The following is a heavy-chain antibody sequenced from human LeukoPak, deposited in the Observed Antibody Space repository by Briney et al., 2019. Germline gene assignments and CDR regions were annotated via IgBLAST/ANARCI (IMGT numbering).Heavy chain of an antibody. Sequence: PGGSLRLSCAASGFTFSSYWMSWVRQAPGKGLEWVANIKQVGSEKYYVDSVKGRFTISRDNAKNSLYLQMNSLRAEDTAVYYCARDRITMVRGVIKARVGSFDYWGQGTLVTVSS. J-gene: IGHJ4*02. CDR2: IKQVGSEK. V-gene: IGHV3-7*04. D-gene: IGHD3-10*01. CDR3: ARDRITMVRGVIKARVGSFDY. CDR1: GFTFSSYW.